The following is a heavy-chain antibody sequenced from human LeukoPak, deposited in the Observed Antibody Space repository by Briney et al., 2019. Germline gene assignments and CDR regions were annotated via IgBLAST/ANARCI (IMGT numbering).Heavy chain of an antibody. V-gene: IGHV4-59*01. Sequence: TSETQSLTCTVSGGSISSYYWSWIRQPPGKGLEWIGYIYYSGSTNYNPSLKSRVTISVDTSKNQFSLKLSSVTAADTAVYYCARASSGWYPTFDPWGQGTLLTVSS. J-gene: IGHJ5*02. CDR1: GGSISSYY. CDR3: ARASSGWYPTFDP. D-gene: IGHD6-19*01. CDR2: IYYSGST.